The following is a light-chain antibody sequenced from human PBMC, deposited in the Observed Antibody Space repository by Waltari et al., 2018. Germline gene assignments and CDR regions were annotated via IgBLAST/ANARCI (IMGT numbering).Light chain of an antibody. J-gene: IGKJ2*01. V-gene: IGKV4-1*01. CDR1: QCVLYSSNNNNY. CDR2: WGS. Sequence: DIVMTQSPDSLAVSLGERATINCKSSQCVLYSSNNNNYLAWYQHKPGQPPKLLIYWGSNRASGVPDRFSGSGSGTDFTLTISSLQAEDVAVYYCQQYYTMYTFGQGTKLEIK. CDR3: QQYYTMYT.